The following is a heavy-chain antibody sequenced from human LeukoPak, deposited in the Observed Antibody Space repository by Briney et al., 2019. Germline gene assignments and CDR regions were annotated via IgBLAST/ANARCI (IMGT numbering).Heavy chain of an antibody. J-gene: IGHJ5*02. V-gene: IGHV1-69*04. Sequence: GASVKVSCKASGGTFSSYTISWVRQAPGQGLEWMGRIIPILGIANYAQKFQGRVTITADKSTSTAYMELSSLRSEDTAVYYCARDDGCLDYSNHLWFDPWGQGTLVTVSS. CDR1: GGTFSSYT. CDR2: IIPILGIA. CDR3: ARDDGCLDYSNHLWFDP. D-gene: IGHD4-11*01.